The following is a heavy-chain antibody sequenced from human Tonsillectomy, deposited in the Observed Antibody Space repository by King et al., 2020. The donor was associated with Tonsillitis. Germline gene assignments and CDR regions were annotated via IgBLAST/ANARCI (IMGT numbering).Heavy chain of an antibody. V-gene: IGHV3-21*01. Sequence: VQLVESGGGLVKPGGSLRLSCAASGFTFSSYSMNWVRKAPGEGLEWVSFISSSSSYIHYADSVKGRFTITRDNAKHSMYLQVNSLRGEDTVVYYCAREVVGSRGFDYWGQGTLATVSS. CDR3: AREVVGSRGFDY. CDR2: ISSSSSYI. CDR1: GFTFSSYS. J-gene: IGHJ4*02. D-gene: IGHD2-2*01.